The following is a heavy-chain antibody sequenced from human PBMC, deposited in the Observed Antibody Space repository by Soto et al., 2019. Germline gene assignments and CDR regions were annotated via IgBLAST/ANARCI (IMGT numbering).Heavy chain of an antibody. J-gene: IGHJ4*02. CDR1: GFSVPDNY. D-gene: IGHD2-2*01. Sequence: EVQVVESGGDLVQPGGSLRLSCAASGFSVPDNYMNWVRQAPGKGLEWVSIIDIGGNTYYADSVKDRFTISRDNSRNTLYLHMDSLRAEDPAVYYCARGRGSTGYLGREHYFDYWGQGTLVTVSP. V-gene: IGHV3-66*01. CDR2: IDIGGNT. CDR3: ARGRGSTGYLGREHYFDY.